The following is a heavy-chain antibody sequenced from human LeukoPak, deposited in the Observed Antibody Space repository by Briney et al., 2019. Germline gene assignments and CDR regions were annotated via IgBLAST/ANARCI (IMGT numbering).Heavy chain of an antibody. CDR3: VRDRHTVAVAATLDY. CDR1: GYTFTGNY. CDR2: INPNSGDT. J-gene: IGHJ4*02. Sequence: ASVKVSCTSSGYTFTGNYMHWVRQAPEQGLEWMGWINPNSGDTKYAQNFQGRVTMARDTSITTTYMELSSLRSDDTAVYYCVRDRHTVAVAATLDYWGKGTLVIASS. V-gene: IGHV1-2*02. D-gene: IGHD6-19*01.